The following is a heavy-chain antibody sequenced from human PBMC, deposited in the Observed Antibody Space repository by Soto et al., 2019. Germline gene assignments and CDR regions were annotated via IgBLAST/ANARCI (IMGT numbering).Heavy chain of an antibody. Sequence: SETLSLTCSVSGGSISSYYWAWIRQPAGKGLQWVGRIYTSGNPTYSPSLKSRVTMSVDTSKNQFSRKLTSVTAADTSGYYCARVHIGSSLRIGDWFDPWGPGTLVTVSS. CDR2: IYTSGNP. D-gene: IGHD2-15*01. V-gene: IGHV4-4*07. CDR1: GGSISSYY. CDR3: ARVHIGSSLRIGDWFDP. J-gene: IGHJ5*02.